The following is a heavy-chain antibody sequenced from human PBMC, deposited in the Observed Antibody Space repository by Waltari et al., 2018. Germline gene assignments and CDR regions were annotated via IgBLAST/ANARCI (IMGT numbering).Heavy chain of an antibody. CDR1: GFTFSDYW. J-gene: IGHJ4*02. CDR3: ARDTPGDGIDY. V-gene: IGHV3-74*01. Sequence: EVQLVESGGGLVQPGGSLRLSCAASGFTFSDYWMHWVRQVPGKGLLGVSHVNSAGTGSSYADSVKGRFTISRDNARNILYLQMNSLTVEDTAVYYCARDTPGDGIDYWGQGTLVTVSP. D-gene: IGHD2-21*01. CDR2: VNSAGTGS.